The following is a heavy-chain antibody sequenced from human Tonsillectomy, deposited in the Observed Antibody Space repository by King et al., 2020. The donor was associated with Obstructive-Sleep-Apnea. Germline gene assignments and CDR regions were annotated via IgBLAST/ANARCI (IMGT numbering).Heavy chain of an antibody. V-gene: IGHV3-21*01. CDR2: SSSIRMYS. CDR1: GFTYSSYI. Sequence: VQLVESGGGLGKPGGYLGLSCAASGFTYSSYIINWVREAPVEGLELGSSSSSIRMYSYYSYSVKGRFTISRDNAKNSLYLQMNSLRADDTAVYYCARSPNTAALDYWGQGTLVTVSS. CDR3: ARSPNTAALDY. J-gene: IGHJ4*02. D-gene: IGHD5-18*01.